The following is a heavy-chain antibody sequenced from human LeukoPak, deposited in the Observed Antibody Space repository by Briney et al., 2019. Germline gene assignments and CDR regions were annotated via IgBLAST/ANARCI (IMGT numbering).Heavy chain of an antibody. CDR1: GFTFSSYA. CDR3: VKDRCDRTTCPEV. CDR2: ISGSGGST. V-gene: IGHV3-23*01. Sequence: GGSLRLSCAASGFTFSSYAMSWVRQAPGKGLEWVSAISGSGGSTYYADSVRGRFTISRDNSKNTLHLQMSSLRAEDTALYYCVKDRCDRTTCPEVWGQGTLVTVSS. J-gene: IGHJ4*02. D-gene: IGHD2-2*01.